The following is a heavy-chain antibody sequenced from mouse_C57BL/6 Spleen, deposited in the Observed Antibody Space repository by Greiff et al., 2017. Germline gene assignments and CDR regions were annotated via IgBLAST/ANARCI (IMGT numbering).Heavy chain of an antibody. D-gene: IGHD1-1*01. CDR1: GYTFTSYW. CDR2: IDPSDSYT. V-gene: IGHV1-69*01. CDR3: ARRPITTVVPMDY. Sequence: QVQLQQPGAELVMPGASVKLSCKASGYTFTSYWMHWVKPRPGPGLEWIGEIDPSDSYTNYNQTFKGKSTLTVDKSSSTAYMQRSSLTSEDSAVYYCARRPITTVVPMDYWGQGTSVTVSS. J-gene: IGHJ4*01.